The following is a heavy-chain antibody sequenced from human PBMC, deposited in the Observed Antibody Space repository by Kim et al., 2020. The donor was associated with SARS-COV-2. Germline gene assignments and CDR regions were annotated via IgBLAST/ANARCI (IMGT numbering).Heavy chain of an antibody. CDR3: ARNEGLNIPVAGIVH. CDR2: ISWDGSLT. V-gene: IGHV3-9*03. J-gene: IGHJ1*01. Sequence: GGSLRLSCAASGFTFEDFAMQWVRQRPGKGPEWVAGISWDGSLTGYAASVKGRFSISRDNARNSVTLQMRRLTSDDMAFYFCARNEGLNIPVAGIVHWG. CDR1: GFTFEDFA. D-gene: IGHD6-19*01.